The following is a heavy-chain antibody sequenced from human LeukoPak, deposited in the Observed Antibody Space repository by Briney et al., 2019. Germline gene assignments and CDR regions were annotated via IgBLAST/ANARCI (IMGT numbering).Heavy chain of an antibody. CDR2: INPNSGDT. CDR3: ARAGPLYTGAYLAY. V-gene: IGHV1-2*02. CDR1: GYIFTGYY. J-gene: IGHJ4*02. D-gene: IGHD7-27*01. Sequence: ASVKVSCKASGYIFTGYYIHWVRQAPGQGLQWMGWINPNSGDTISAQKLHGRVTLTTDTSITTAYMELSSLTSDDTAVYFCARAGPLYTGAYLAYWGQGTLVTVSS.